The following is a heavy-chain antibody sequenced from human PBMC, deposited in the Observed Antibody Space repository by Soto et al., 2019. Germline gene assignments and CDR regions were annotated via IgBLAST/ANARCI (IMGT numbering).Heavy chain of an antibody. Sequence: SETLSLTCAVYGGSFSRYYWSWIRQPPGKGLEWIGEINHSGSTNYNPSLKSRVTISVDTSKNQFSLKLSSVTAADTAVYYCARSTVTFDYWGQGTLVTVSS. J-gene: IGHJ4*02. CDR2: INHSGST. CDR3: ARSTVTFDY. V-gene: IGHV4-34*01. D-gene: IGHD4-17*01. CDR1: GGSFSRYY.